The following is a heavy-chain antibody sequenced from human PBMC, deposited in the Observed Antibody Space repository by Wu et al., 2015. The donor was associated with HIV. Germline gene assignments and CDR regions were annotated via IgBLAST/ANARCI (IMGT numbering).Heavy chain of an antibody. CDR1: GYRFNTHG. J-gene: IGHJ5*02. Sequence: QVQLVQSGTEVKKSGASVKISCKASGYRFNTHGISWVRQAPGQGLEWLGWISTYNGVTNYAENLQDRVTMTIDTATSAAFLELKNLRFNDTAVYFCVRINRQLTKGAWFDPGARELWSSSPX. V-gene: IGHV1-18*01. CDR3: VRINRQLTKGAWFDP. CDR2: ISTYNGVT. D-gene: IGHD6-6*01.